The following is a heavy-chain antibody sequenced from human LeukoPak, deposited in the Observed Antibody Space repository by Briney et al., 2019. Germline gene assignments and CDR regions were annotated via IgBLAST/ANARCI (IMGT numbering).Heavy chain of an antibody. V-gene: IGHV3-7*01. CDR3: AKDRRGYSYGYAFDY. D-gene: IGHD5-18*01. CDR2: IKEDGSEK. Sequence: GGSLRLSCAASGFTFSRYWMTWVRQAPGKGLEWVANIKEDGSEKYYVDSVKGRFTISRDNAKKSLYLQMNSLRAEDTAVYYCAKDRRGYSYGYAFDYWGQGTLVTVSS. J-gene: IGHJ4*02. CDR1: GFTFSRYW.